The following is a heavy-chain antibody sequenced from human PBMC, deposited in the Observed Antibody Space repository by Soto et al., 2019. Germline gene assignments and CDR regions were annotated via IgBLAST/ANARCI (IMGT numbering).Heavy chain of an antibody. CDR3: ARERRSSSGYYYYYGMDV. CDR1: GGTFSSYA. CDR2: IIPIFGTA. J-gene: IGHJ6*02. Sequence: SVKVSWKASGGTFSSYAISWVRQAPGQGLEWMGGIIPIFGTANYAQKFQGRVTITADESTSTAYMELSSLRSEDTAVYYCARERRSSSGYYYYYGMDVWGQGTTVIVSS. D-gene: IGHD3-22*01. V-gene: IGHV1-69*13.